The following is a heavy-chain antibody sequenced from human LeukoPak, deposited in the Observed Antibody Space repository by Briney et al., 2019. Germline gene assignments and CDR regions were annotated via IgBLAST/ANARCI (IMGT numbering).Heavy chain of an antibody. CDR1: GGSISTNSYY. CDR2: ISYSGST. Sequence: SETLSLTCTVSGGSISTNSYYWGWIRQPPGKGLEWIGSISYSGSTHYNPSLKSRVTMSVDTSKNQFSLKLSSVTAADTAVYYCARDSPFIAYVNWFDPWGQGTLVTVSS. V-gene: IGHV4-39*07. D-gene: IGHD3-16*01. J-gene: IGHJ5*02. CDR3: ARDSPFIAYVNWFDP.